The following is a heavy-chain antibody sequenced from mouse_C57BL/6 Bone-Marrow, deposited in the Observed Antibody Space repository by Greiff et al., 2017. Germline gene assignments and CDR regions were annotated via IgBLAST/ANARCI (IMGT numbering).Heavy chain of an antibody. CDR1: GYTFTDYY. J-gene: IGHJ4*01. V-gene: IGHV1-76*01. Sequence: QVQLQQSGAELVRPGASVKLSCKASGYTFTDYYINWVKQRPGQGLEWIARIYPGSGNTYYNEKFKGKATLTAEKSSSTAYMQLSSLTSEDSAVYFCAAIYYDYDDAIDYWGQGTSVTVSS. D-gene: IGHD2-4*01. CDR3: AAIYYDYDDAIDY. CDR2: IYPGSGNT.